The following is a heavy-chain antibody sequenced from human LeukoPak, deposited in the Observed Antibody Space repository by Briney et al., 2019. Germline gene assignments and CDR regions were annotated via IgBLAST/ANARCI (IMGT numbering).Heavy chain of an antibody. J-gene: IGHJ4*02. V-gene: IGHV1-69*05. CDR2: FLPIFGTT. CDR3: VRGRDGYNHFDS. CDR1: GGAFRRLD. Sequence: SVKVSCKASGGAFRRLDLSWVRQAPGRGLEWMGGFLPIFGTTNYAHKFQGRVTITTDEATSTACMDLTSLKSDDTAVYYCVRGRDGYNHFDSWGQGTQVTVSS. D-gene: IGHD5-24*01.